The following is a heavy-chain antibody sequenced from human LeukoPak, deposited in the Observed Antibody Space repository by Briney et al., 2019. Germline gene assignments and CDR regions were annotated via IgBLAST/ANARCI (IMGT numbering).Heavy chain of an antibody. J-gene: IGHJ4*02. CDR2: INPSGGST. CDR3: ARAPPGATTDFDY. D-gene: IGHD1-26*01. V-gene: IGHV1-46*01. Sequence: GIINPSGGSTSYAQKFQGRVTMTRDTSTSTVYMELSSLRSEDTAVYYCARAPPGATTDFDYWGQGTLVTVSS.